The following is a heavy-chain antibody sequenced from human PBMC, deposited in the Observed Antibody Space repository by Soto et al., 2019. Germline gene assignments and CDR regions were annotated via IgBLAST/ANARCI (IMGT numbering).Heavy chain of an antibody. CDR2: IYYSGST. CDR1: GGSISSGGYY. J-gene: IGHJ4*02. Sequence: SETLSLTCTVSGGSISSGGYYWSWIRQHPGKGLEWIGYIYYSGSTYYNPSLKSRVTISVDTSKNQFSLKLSSVTAADTAVYYCARSVSGDRKKPYYFDYWGQGTLVTVSS. D-gene: IGHD2-15*01. CDR3: ARSVSGDRKKPYYFDY. V-gene: IGHV4-31*03.